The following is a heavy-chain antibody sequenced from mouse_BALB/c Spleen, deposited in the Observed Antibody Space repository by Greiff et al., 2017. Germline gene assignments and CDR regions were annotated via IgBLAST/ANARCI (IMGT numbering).Heavy chain of an antibody. CDR1: GFTFSSYT. V-gene: IGHV5-6-4*01. CDR3: TREDLGRGDYFDY. CDR2: ISSGGSYT. J-gene: IGHJ2*01. D-gene: IGHD4-1*01. Sequence: EVMLVESGGGLVKPGGSLKLSCAASGFTFSSYTMSWVRQTPEKRLEWVATISSGGSYTYYPDSVKGRFTISRDNAKNTLYLQMSSLKSEDTAMYYCTREDLGRGDYFDYWGQGTTLTVSS.